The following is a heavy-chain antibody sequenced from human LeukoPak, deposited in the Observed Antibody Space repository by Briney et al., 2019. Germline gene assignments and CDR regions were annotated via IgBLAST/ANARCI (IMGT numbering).Heavy chain of an antibody. J-gene: IGHJ4*02. CDR1: GFTFSSYS. CDR3: ARGRGSDY. Sequence: GGSLRLSCAASGFTFSSYSMSWVRQAPGKGLEWVANIQQDGSERYYVDSVKGRFTTSRDNARNSLYLQMNSLRAEDTAVYYCARGRGSDYWGQGTLVTVSS. V-gene: IGHV3-7*05. D-gene: IGHD3-16*01. CDR2: IQQDGSER.